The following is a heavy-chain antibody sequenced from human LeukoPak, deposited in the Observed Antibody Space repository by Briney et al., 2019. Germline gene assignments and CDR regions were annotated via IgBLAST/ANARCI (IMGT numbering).Heavy chain of an antibody. CDR1: GATFSSCA. CDR2: IIPIFGTA. Sequence: SVKVSCKASGATFSSCAITWVRQASGQGREWMGGIIPIFGTANYAQKFQGRVTLTADESTSTAYMELSSLRSEDTAVYYCARGASSSWYVFGAFDIWGQGTMVTVSS. V-gene: IGHV1-69*13. CDR3: ARGASSSWYVFGAFDI. J-gene: IGHJ3*02. D-gene: IGHD6-13*01.